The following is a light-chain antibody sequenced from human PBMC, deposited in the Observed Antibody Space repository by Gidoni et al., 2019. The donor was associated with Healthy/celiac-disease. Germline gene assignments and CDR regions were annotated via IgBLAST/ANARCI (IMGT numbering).Light chain of an antibody. J-gene: IGKJ4*01. V-gene: IGKV1-33*01. CDR3: QQYDDLLLT. Sequence: DIQMTQSPSSLSASVGDRVTITCQASHDINNYLNLYQQKPGKAPKLLIYDASNLETGVPSRFSGSGSGTDFTFTISSLQLEDIATYYCQQYDDLLLTFGGGTKVEIK. CDR1: HDINNY. CDR2: DAS.